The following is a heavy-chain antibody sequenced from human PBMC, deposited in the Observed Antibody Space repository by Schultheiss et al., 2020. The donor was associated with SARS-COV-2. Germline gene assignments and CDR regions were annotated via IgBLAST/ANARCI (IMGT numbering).Heavy chain of an antibody. CDR1: GGSISSYY. CDR2: IHDSGIT. J-gene: IGHJ4*02. Sequence: SQTVSLTCPVSGGSISSYYWSWIRQPPGKGLEWIGFIHDSGITNYNPSLKSRVTISVDTPKNQFSLKLTSVTAADTAVYYCARRRSDGNWYLDTWGQGTLVTVLL. D-gene: IGHD4-23*01. CDR3: ARRRSDGNWYLDT. V-gene: IGHV4-59*08.